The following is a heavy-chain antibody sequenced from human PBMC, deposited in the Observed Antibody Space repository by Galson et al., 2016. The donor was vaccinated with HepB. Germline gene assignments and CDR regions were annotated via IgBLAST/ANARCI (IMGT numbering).Heavy chain of an antibody. Sequence: SLRLSCAASGFTFSTYSMNWVRQAPGKGLEWVSSIGGDNTYIYYADSVKGRFTISRDNAKNSLYLQMNSLRAEDTAVYYCARESVCSTTFCWGYFDSWGQGTPVTVSS. CDR1: GFTFSTYS. CDR3: ARESVCSTTFCWGYFDS. D-gene: IGHD2/OR15-2a*01. V-gene: IGHV3-21*01. CDR2: IGGDNTYI. J-gene: IGHJ4*02.